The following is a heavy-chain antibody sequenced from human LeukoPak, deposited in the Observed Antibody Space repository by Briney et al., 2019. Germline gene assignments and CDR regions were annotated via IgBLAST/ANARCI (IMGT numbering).Heavy chain of an antibody. V-gene: IGHV4-59*08. CDR3: ARQDSGTYMNPLDI. CDR2: IYYSGST. Sequence: SETLSPTSIVNSGSISSCYWSWLRQPPGKRLKRMEYIYYSGSTNSHPPLKSRVTVSVDTSKNQLSLKLRAVTAADTAVYYCARQDSGTYMNPLDIWGQGTVVSVS. CDR1: SGSISSCY. J-gene: IGHJ3*02. D-gene: IGHD1-26*01.